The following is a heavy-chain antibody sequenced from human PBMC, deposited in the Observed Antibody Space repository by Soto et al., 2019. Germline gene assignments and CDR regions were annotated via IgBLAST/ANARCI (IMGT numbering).Heavy chain of an antibody. CDR1: GGSISSYY. CDR2: IYYSGST. D-gene: IGHD3-22*01. Sequence: SETLSLTCTVSGGSISSYYWSWIRQPPGKGLEWIGYIYYSGSTNYNPSLKSRVTISVDTSKNQFSLKLSSVTAADTAVYYCARLYDYDSSGYYEENWFDPWGQGTLVTVSS. V-gene: IGHV4-59*01. CDR3: ARLYDYDSSGYYEENWFDP. J-gene: IGHJ5*02.